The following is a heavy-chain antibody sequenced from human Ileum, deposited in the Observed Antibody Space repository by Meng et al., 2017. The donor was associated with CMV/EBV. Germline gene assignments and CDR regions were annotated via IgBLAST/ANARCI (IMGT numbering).Heavy chain of an antibody. Sequence: SVKVSCKASGGTFSSYTISWVRQAPGQGLEWMGRIIPILGMANYAQKFQGRVTITADKSTSTAYMELSSLRSEDTAVYYCATLAYDSSGYSDYWGQGTLVTVSS. CDR3: ATLAYDSSGYSDY. CDR1: GGTFSSYT. V-gene: IGHV1-69*02. J-gene: IGHJ4*02. CDR2: IIPILGMA. D-gene: IGHD3-22*01.